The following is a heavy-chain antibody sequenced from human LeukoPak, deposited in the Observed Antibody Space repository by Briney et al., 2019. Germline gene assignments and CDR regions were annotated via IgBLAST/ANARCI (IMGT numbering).Heavy chain of an antibody. CDR3: AELGITMIGGV. CDR1: GFTFSSYS. D-gene: IGHD3-10*02. CDR2: ISCSSSTI. J-gene: IGHJ6*04. V-gene: IGHV3-48*01. Sequence: AGGSLRLSCAVSGFTFSSYSRNWVRQAPGKGLEWVAYISCSSSTIYYADSVKGRFTITRDNAKNSLYLQMNSLRAEDTAVYYCAELGITMIGGVWGKGTTVTISS.